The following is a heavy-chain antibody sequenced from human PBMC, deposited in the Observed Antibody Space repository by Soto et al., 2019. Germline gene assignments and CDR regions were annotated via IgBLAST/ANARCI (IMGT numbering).Heavy chain of an antibody. J-gene: IGHJ6*02. Sequence: QIQLVQSGPEVQQPGASVKVSCKASGYSFTSYGISWVRQAPGQGLEWVGWISAYNGNTNYAQSHQGKGHMTHGTTPNSAHMEPESLRSDHTALYYCSRDPPITGSLRGTTLIHGWGQGTTGTVSS. CDR2: ISAYNGNT. V-gene: IGHV1-18*04. D-gene: IGHD1-1*01. CDR3: SRDPPITGSLRGTTLIHG. CDR1: GYSFTSYG.